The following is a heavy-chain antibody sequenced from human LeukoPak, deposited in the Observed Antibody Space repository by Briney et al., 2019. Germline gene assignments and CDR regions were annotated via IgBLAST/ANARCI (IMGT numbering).Heavy chain of an antibody. D-gene: IGHD4-17*01. CDR2: IKEDGSEK. V-gene: IGHV3-7*01. Sequence: GGSLRLSCAASGFTFSISWMTWVRQAPGKGLEWVANIKEDGSEKYYVDSVKGRFTISRDNSKNTLYLQMNSLRAEDTAVYYCARLHDYGDYVWDYWGQGTLVTVSS. CDR3: ARLHDYGDYVWDY. J-gene: IGHJ4*02. CDR1: GFTFSISW.